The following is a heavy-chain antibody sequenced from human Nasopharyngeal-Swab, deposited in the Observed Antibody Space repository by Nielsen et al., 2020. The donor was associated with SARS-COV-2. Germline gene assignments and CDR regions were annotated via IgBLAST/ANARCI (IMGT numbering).Heavy chain of an antibody. CDR2: IYWDDDK. V-gene: IGHV2-5*02. Sequence: WIRQPPGKALEWLALIYWDDDKRYSPSRKSRLTITKDTSKNQVVLTMTNMDPVDTATYYCAHRGYSGYDYPGEFDPWGQGTLVTVSS. CDR3: AHRGYSGYDYPGEFDP. D-gene: IGHD5-12*01. J-gene: IGHJ5*02.